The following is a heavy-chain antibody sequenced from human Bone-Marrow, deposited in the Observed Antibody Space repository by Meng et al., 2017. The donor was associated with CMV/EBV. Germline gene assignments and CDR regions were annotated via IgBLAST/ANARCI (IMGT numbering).Heavy chain of an antibody. Sequence: GESLKISCAASGFTFNNYWMHWVRQAPGKGLEWVSVIYSGGSTYYADSVKGRFTISRDNSKNTLYLQMNSLRAEDTAVYYCARDLRLYSGSYPHNYYYYGMDVWGQGTTVTVSS. J-gene: IGHJ6*02. CDR2: IYSGGST. V-gene: IGHV3-53*01. CDR1: GFTFNNYW. D-gene: IGHD1-26*01. CDR3: ARDLRLYSGSYPHNYYYYGMDV.